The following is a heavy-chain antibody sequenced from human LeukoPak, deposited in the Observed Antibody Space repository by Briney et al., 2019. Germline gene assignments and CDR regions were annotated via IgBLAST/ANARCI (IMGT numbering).Heavy chain of an antibody. CDR1: GYSFTSYW. CDR2: IYPGDSDS. D-gene: IGHD2-2*01. Sequence: GESLKISCKGSGYSFTSYWIGWVRQMPGKGLEWMGVIYPGDSDSRYSQSFQGQVTISADKSISTAYLQWSSLKASDTARYYCARLSSRYCSSTSCYGQPIDYWGQGTLVTVSS. V-gene: IGHV5-51*01. J-gene: IGHJ4*02. CDR3: ARLSSRYCSSTSCYGQPIDY.